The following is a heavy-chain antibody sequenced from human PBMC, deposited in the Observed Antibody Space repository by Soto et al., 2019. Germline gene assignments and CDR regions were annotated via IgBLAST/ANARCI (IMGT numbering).Heavy chain of an antibody. CDR3: ARQLERGDLPEGFEY. CDR1: GDSISSSHW. Sequence: QVQLQESGPGLVDPSGTLSLTCAVSGDSISSSHWWSWVRQSPGKGLEWTEEIFHSGATTYNPSLESRVTMSVDKSNNQLSLKLRSVTAADTAVYYCARQLERGDLPEGFEYWGQGTLATVSS. V-gene: IGHV4-4*02. CDR2: IFHSGAT. J-gene: IGHJ4*02. D-gene: IGHD1-1*01.